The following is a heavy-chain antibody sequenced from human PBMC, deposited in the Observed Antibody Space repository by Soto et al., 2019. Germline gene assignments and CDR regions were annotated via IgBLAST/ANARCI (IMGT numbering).Heavy chain of an antibody. D-gene: IGHD3-22*01. Sequence: GGSLRLSCAASGFTFRSYALSWVRQAPGKGLEWVSTVSDTGLSTYYAGSVTGRFTISRDNSRNTLYLQMNGLRAEDTAVYYCAKSFYDSSGFDPWGLGTLVTVSS. CDR3: AKSFYDSSGFDP. V-gene: IGHV3-23*01. CDR2: VSDTGLST. CDR1: GFTFRSYA. J-gene: IGHJ5*02.